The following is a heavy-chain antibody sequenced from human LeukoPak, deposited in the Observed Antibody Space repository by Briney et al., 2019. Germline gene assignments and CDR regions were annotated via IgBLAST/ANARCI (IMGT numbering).Heavy chain of an antibody. CDR3: ASDPARDYYDTSGYFRWVDY. CDR2: ISSSSSYI. Sequence: GGSLRLSCAASGFTFSSYSMNWVRQAPGKGLEWVSSISSSSSYIYYADSVKGRFTISRDNAKNSLYLQMNSLRAEDTAVYYCASDPARDYYDTSGYFRWVDYWGQGTLVTVSS. D-gene: IGHD3-22*01. J-gene: IGHJ4*02. V-gene: IGHV3-21*04. CDR1: GFTFSSYS.